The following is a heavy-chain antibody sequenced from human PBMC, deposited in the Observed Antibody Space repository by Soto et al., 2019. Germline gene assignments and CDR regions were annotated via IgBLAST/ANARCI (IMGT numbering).Heavy chain of an antibody. J-gene: IGHJ4*02. D-gene: IGHD6-19*01. CDR3: AREGGGWASGDCDY. CDR1: GGTFSTHA. CDR2: IIPLYGRT. Sequence: QVQLVQSGPEVRNPGSSVRVSCKASGGTFSTHAINWVRQAPGQGLEWVGMIIPLYGRTNYAQKLQGRVTITADASSRTSTLDLSSLTSEDTAVYFCAREGGGWASGDCDYWGQGIQVTISS. V-gene: IGHV1-69*18.